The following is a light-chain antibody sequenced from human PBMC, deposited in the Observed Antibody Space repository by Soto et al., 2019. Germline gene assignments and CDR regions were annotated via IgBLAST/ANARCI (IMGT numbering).Light chain of an antibody. CDR3: QQSYTSWWT. CDR1: QGISSY. V-gene: IGKV1-39*01. CDR2: AAS. Sequence: DIQLTQSPSFLSASVGDSFTITCRASQGISSYLAWYQQKPGKAPKLLIYAASSLQSGVPSRFSGSGSGTDFTLTISSLQPEDFATYYCQQSYTSWWTFGQGTKVDIK. J-gene: IGKJ1*01.